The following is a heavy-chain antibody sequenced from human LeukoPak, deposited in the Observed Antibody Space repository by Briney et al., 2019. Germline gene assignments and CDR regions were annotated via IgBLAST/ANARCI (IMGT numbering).Heavy chain of an antibody. CDR3: ARDRYSSSWYKGKDYYYYMDV. J-gene: IGHJ6*03. CDR1: GFTFSSYG. V-gene: IGHV3-30*03. D-gene: IGHD6-13*01. Sequence: GGSLRLSCAASGFTFSSYGMHWVRQAPGKGLEWVAVISYDGSNKYYADSVKGRFTISRDNSKNTLYLQMNSLRAEDTAVYYCARDRYSSSWYKGKDYYYYMDVWGKGTTVTVSS. CDR2: ISYDGSNK.